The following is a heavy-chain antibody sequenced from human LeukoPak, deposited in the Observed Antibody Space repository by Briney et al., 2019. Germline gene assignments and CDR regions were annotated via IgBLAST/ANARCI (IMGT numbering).Heavy chain of an antibody. CDR2: IYFGGTT. D-gene: IGHD3-3*01. J-gene: IGHJ4*02. V-gene: IGHV4-59*08. CDR1: GDSISTYY. CDR3: ARHGPLYDIWSAQFYFDY. Sequence: SSETLSLTCTVSGDSISTYYWSWIRQPPGKRLEWIGYIYFGGTTNYNPSLKSRVTISVDTSKNQFSLRLSSVTAADTAVYYCARHGPLYDIWSAQFYFDYWGQGTLVTVSS.